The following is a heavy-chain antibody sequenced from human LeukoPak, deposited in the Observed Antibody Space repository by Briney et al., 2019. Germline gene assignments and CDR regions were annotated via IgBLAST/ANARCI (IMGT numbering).Heavy chain of an antibody. V-gene: IGHV3-7*03. CDR3: AKDAEAYYYDSSGYYNGNWFDP. J-gene: IGHJ5*02. D-gene: IGHD3-22*01. Sequence: GGSLRLSCAASGFTFSSYWMSWVRQAPGKGLEWVANIKQDGSEKYYVDSVKGRFTISRDNAKNSLDLQMNSLRAEDTAVYYCAKDAEAYYYDSSGYYNGNWFDPWGQGTLVTVSS. CDR2: IKQDGSEK. CDR1: GFTFSSYW.